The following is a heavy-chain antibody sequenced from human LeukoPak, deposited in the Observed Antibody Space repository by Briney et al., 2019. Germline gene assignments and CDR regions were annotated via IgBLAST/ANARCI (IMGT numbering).Heavy chain of an antibody. CDR2: INYSGST. V-gene: IGHV4-34*01. Sequence: SETLSLTCAVYGGSFSGYYWSWIRQPPGKGLEWIGEINYSGSTNYNPSLKSRVTISVDTSKNQFSLKLSSVTAADTAVYYCARVHITMVRGVITLDAFDIWGQGTMVTVSS. CDR3: ARVHITMVRGVITLDAFDI. D-gene: IGHD3-10*01. CDR1: GGSFSGYY. J-gene: IGHJ3*02.